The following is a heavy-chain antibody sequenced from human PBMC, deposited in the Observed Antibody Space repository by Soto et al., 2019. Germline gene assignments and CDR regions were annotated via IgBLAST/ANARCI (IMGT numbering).Heavy chain of an antibody. V-gene: IGHV2-70*04. J-gene: IGHJ4*02. CDR2: IDWDDDK. CDR3: ARVYYFGSSGYYGYFFDY. Sequence: SGPTLVNPKQTLTLTCAFSGFSLSTTGMRVGWIRQPPGKALEWLARIDWDDDKFYSTSLKTRLTISKDTSRNQVVLTMTNMVPVDTATYYCARVYYFGSSGYYGYFFDYWGQGALVTVSS. CDR1: GFSLSTTGMR. D-gene: IGHD3-22*01.